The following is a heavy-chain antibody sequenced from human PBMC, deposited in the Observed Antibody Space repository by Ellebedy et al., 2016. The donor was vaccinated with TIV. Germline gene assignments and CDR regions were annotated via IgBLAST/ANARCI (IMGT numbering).Heavy chain of an antibody. V-gene: IGHV4-34*01. Sequence: MPSETLSLTCAVYGGSFSGYYWGWIRQRPGKGLAWIGEINHSRITNYNPSLTSRVTISVDTSKNQFSLKLSSVTGADTAVYYCARWVAVAATYCDYWGQGTLVTVSS. CDR2: INHSRIT. CDR3: ARWVAVAATYCDY. D-gene: IGHD6-19*01. CDR1: GGSFSGYY. J-gene: IGHJ4*02.